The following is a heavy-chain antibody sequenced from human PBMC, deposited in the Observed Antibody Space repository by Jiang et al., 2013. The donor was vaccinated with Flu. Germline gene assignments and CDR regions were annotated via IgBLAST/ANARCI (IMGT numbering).Heavy chain of an antibody. J-gene: IGHJ5*02. D-gene: IGHD3-3*01. Sequence: SGAEVKKPGSSVKVSCKASGDTFSSYGLSWVRQAPGQGLEWVGRIIPILGIANYAQKFQGRVTITADMSTTTAYMELSSLRSEDTAVYYCAISIFGVVINWFDPWGQGTLVTVSS. CDR3: AISIFGVVINWFDP. V-gene: IGHV1-69*04. CDR1: GDTFSSYG. CDR2: IIPILGIA.